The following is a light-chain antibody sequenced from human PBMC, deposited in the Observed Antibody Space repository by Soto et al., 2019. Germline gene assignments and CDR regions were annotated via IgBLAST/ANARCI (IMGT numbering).Light chain of an antibody. CDR2: KAS. CDR1: QSISSW. V-gene: IGKV1-5*03. CDR3: QQYNSYSPMT. Sequence: DIHMNQSPSTLSASVGDRVTITCRASQSISSWLAWYQQKPGKAPKLLIYKASSLESGVPSRFSGSGSGTEFTLTISSLQPDDFETYYCQQYNSYSPMTFGQGTKVDI. J-gene: IGKJ1*01.